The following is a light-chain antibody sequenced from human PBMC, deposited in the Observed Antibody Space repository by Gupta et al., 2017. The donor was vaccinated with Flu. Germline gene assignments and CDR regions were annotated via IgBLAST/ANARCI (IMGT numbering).Light chain of an antibody. V-gene: IGKV1-5*03. CDR2: KAS. CDR1: QNIDDW. J-gene: IGKJ1*01. Sequence: DIRMTQSPSTLSASLGDTVTISCRASQNIDDWLAWYQLKPGKAPKLLIYKASGLENGVPSRFSGSGSGTIFTLTITGLQRDDSATYFCQQYFSYRTFGQGTKVEIK. CDR3: QQYFSYRT.